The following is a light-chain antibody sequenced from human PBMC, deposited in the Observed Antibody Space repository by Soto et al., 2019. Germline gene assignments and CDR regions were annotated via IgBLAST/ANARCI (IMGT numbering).Light chain of an antibody. J-gene: IGLJ1*01. Sequence: LTQPASVSGSPGQSITISCTGTSSDVGGYNYVSWYQHHPGKAPKLIIYDVSNRPSGVSIRFSGSKSDNTASLTISGLQPEDEADYHCSTYTTSNTRQIVFGTGTKVTVL. CDR3: STYTTSNTRQIV. CDR2: DVS. V-gene: IGLV2-14*03. CDR1: SSDVGGYNY.